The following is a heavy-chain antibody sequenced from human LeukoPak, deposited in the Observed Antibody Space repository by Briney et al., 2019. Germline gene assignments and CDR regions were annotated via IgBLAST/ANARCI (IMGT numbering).Heavy chain of an antibody. J-gene: IGHJ6*03. CDR3: ARGRLVATITGYYYYYMDV. D-gene: IGHD5-12*01. CDR2: INAGNGNT. V-gene: IGHV1-3*03. Sequence: ASVKVSCKASGYTFTSYAMHWVRQAPGQRLEWMGWINAGNGNTKYSQEFQDRVTITRDTSASTAYMELSSLRSEDMAVYYCARGRLVATITGYYYYYMDVWGKGTTVTVSS. CDR1: GYTFTSYA.